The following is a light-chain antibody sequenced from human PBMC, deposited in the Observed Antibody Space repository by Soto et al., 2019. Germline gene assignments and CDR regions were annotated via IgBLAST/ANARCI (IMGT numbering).Light chain of an antibody. Sequence: QSVLTQPASVSGSPGQSITISCTGTSSDVGRYKYVSWYQQHPGKVPKLMIYEVSNRPSGVSSRFSGSKSGNTASLTISGLQAEDEADYYCSSYTSSSTRAFGGGTKVTVL. CDR2: EVS. J-gene: IGLJ3*02. V-gene: IGLV2-14*01. CDR3: SSYTSSSTRA. CDR1: SSDVGRYKY.